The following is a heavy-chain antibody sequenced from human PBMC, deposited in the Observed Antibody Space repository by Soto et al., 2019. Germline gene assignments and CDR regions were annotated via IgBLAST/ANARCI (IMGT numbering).Heavy chain of an antibody. CDR2: ISYDGSNK. D-gene: IGHD6-19*01. CDR1: GFTFSSYG. J-gene: IGHJ4*02. CDR3: AKESSIAVDSSRPPFDY. Sequence: GGSLRLSCAASGFTFSSYGMHWVRQAPGKGLEWVAVISYDGSNKYYADSVKGRFTISRDNSKNTLYLQMNSLRAEDTAVYYCAKESSIAVDSSRPPFDYWGQGTLVTVSS. V-gene: IGHV3-30*18.